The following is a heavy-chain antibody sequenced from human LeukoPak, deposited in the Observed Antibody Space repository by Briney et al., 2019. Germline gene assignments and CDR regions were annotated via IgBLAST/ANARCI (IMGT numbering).Heavy chain of an antibody. V-gene: IGHV1-46*01. D-gene: IGHD2-2*01. CDR1: GYTFTSYY. J-gene: IGHJ5*02. CDR2: INPSGGST. CDR3: ARGSIVVVPAAGGWFDP. Sequence: ASVKVSCKASGYTFTSYYMHWVRQAPGQGLEWMGIINPSGGSTSYAQKFQGRVTMTRDTSTSTVYVELSSLRSEDTAVYYCARGSIVVVPAAGGWFDPWGQGTLVTVSS.